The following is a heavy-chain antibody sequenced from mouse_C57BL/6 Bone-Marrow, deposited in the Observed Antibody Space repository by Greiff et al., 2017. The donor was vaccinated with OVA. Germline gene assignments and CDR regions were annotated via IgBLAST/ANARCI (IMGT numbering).Heavy chain of an antibody. CDR3: ARHGSSYDWYFDV. D-gene: IGHD1-1*01. V-gene: IGHV1-69*01. J-gene: IGHJ1*03. CDR1: GYTFTSYW. CDR2: IDPSDSYT. Sequence: QVQLKQPGAELVMPGASVKLSCKASGYTFTSYWMHWVKQRPGQGLEWIGEIDPSDSYTNYNQKFKGKSTLTVDKSSSTAYMQLSSLTSEDSAVYYCARHGSSYDWYFDVWGTGTTVTVSS.